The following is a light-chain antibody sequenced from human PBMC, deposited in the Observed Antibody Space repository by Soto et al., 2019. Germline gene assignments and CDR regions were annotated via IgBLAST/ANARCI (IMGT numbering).Light chain of an antibody. CDR1: QSVSSSY. V-gene: IGKV3-20*01. J-gene: IGKJ1*01. Sequence: EIVLTQSPGTLSLSPGERATLSCRASQSVSSSYLAWYQQKPGQAPRLLIYGASSRATGIPDRFSGSGSGTDFTLTISRLEPGDFAVYYCQQYGSLSWTFGQGTKVYIK. CDR3: QQYGSLSWT. CDR2: GAS.